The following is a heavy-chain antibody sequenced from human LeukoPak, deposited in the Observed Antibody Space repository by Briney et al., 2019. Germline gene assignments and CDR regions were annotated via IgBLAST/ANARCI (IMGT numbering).Heavy chain of an antibody. CDR3: ASIPGIAVAAGY. Sequence: ASVKVSCKASGYTFTGYYMHWVRQAPGQGLEWMGWINPNSGGTNYAQKFQGRVTMTRDTSISTAYMELSRQRSDDTAVYYCASIPGIAVAAGYWGQGTLVTVSS. J-gene: IGHJ4*02. D-gene: IGHD6-19*01. CDR1: GYTFTGYY. CDR2: INPNSGGT. V-gene: IGHV1-2*02.